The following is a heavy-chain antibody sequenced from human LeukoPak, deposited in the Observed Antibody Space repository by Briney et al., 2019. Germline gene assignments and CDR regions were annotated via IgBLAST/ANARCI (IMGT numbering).Heavy chain of an antibody. J-gene: IGHJ4*02. D-gene: IGHD3-22*01. CDR3: ARCPYDSTGYYSVPSHLDY. CDR2: IKQDGSAK. CDR1: GFTFSTYW. Sequence: GGSLRLSCAASGFTFSTYWKTWVRQAPGKGLEWVANIKQDGSAKYYVDSLRGRFSISRDNVKNSLFLQMNSLSAEDTAVYYCARCPYDSTGYYSVPSHLDYWGQGTLVTVSS. V-gene: IGHV3-7*01.